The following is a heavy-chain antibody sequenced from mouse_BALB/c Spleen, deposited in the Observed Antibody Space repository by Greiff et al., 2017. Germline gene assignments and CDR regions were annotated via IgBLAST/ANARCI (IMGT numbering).Heavy chain of an antibody. V-gene: IGHV1-69*02. Sequence: QVQLQQPGAELVKPGASVKLSCKASGYTFTSYWMHWVKQRPGQGLEWIGEIDPSDSYTNYNQKFKGKATLTVDKSSSTAYMQLSSLTSEDSAVYYCAKPYYYGSSYYVDYWGQGTTLTVSS. CDR2: IDPSDSYT. CDR1: GYTFTSYW. D-gene: IGHD1-1*01. CDR3: AKPYYYGSSYYVDY. J-gene: IGHJ2*01.